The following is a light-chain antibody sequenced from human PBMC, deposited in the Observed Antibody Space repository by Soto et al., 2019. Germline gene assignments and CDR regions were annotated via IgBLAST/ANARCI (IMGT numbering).Light chain of an antibody. V-gene: IGKV3-15*01. Sequence: EIVMTQSPATLSVSPGERATLSCRASQSVSSNLARYQQKPGQAPRLLIYNASTRATGIPARFSGSGSGTEFTLTISSLQSEDFAIYYCQQYNNWPYTFGQGTTLEIK. CDR1: QSVSSN. J-gene: IGKJ2*01. CDR3: QQYNNWPYT. CDR2: NAS.